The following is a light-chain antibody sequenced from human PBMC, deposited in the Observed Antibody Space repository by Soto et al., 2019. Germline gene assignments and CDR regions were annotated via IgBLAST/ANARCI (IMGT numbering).Light chain of an antibody. CDR3: SSYTTNGTQV. CDR1: SSDVGGYNY. Sequence: QSALTQPASVSGSPGQSIAISCTGTSSDVGGYNYVSWYQYYPGKAPKLMIYEVSNRPSGVSDRFSGSKSGNTASLTISGLQAEDEADYYCSSYTTNGTQVFGTGTKVTVL. CDR2: EVS. J-gene: IGLJ1*01. V-gene: IGLV2-14*01.